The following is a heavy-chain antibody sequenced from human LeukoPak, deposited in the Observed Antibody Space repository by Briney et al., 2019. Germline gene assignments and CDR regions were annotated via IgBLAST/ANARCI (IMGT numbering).Heavy chain of an antibody. D-gene: IGHD2-15*01. J-gene: IGHJ4*02. Sequence: GGSMRLSCAASGFTFSSYSMNWVRQAPGKGLEWVSSISSSSSYIYYADSVKGRFTISRDNAKNSLYLQMNSLRAEDTAVYYCAVVVAAIIDYWGQGTLVTVSS. CDR1: GFTFSSYS. CDR2: ISSSSSYI. CDR3: AVVVAAIIDY. V-gene: IGHV3-21*01.